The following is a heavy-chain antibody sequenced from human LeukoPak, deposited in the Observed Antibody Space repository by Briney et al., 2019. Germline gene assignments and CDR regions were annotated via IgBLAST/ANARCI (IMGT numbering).Heavy chain of an antibody. Sequence: SETLSLTCTVSGASISSYYWSWIRQPPGKGLEWIGDIYYSGSIKYNPPLKSRVTMSVDTSKNQFSLKLSSVTAADTAIYYCARENPSGYYNRPIDYWGQRTLVTVSS. CDR3: ARENPSGYYNRPIDY. J-gene: IGHJ4*02. D-gene: IGHD3-22*01. CDR1: GASISSYY. V-gene: IGHV4-59*01. CDR2: IYYSGSI.